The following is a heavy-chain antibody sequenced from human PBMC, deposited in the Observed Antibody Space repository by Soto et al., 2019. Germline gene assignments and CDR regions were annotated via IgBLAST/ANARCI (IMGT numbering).Heavy chain of an antibody. V-gene: IGHV3-66*01. J-gene: IGHJ6*03. Sequence: EVQLVESGGGLVQPGGSLRLSCAASGFTVSSNYMSWVRQAPGKGLEWVSVIYSGGSTYYADSVKGRFTISRDNSKNTLYLQMNSLRAEDTAVYYCARVYGDYGDYLRRSYYYYMDVWGKGTTVTVSS. CDR1: GFTVSSNY. D-gene: IGHD4-17*01. CDR3: ARVYGDYGDYLRRSYYYYMDV. CDR2: IYSGGST.